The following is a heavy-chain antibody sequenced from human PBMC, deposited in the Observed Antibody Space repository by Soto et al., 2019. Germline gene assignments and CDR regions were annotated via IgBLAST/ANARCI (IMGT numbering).Heavy chain of an antibody. D-gene: IGHD3-10*01. CDR3: ASIGGYYGSGRYYGLGY. J-gene: IGHJ4*02. CDR2: IYYSGST. CDR1: GGSISSSSYY. V-gene: IGHV4-39*01. Sequence: PSETLSLTCTVSGGSISSSSYYWGWIRQPPGKGLEWIGSIYYSGSTYYNPSLKSRVTISVDTSKNQFSLKLSSVTAADTAVDYCASIGGYYGSGRYYGLGYWGQGTLVT.